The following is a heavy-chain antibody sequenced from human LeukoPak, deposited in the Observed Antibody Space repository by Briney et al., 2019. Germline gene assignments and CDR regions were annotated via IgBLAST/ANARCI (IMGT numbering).Heavy chain of an antibody. CDR3: ARGYDSSGYYSGY. J-gene: IGHJ4*02. Sequence: SVKVSCKASGGTFSSYAISWVRQAPGQGLEWMGGIIPIFGTANYAQKFQGRVTITADKSTSTAYMELSSLRSEDTAVYYCARGYDSSGYYSGYWGQGTLVTVSS. V-gene: IGHV1-69*06. CDR2: IIPIFGTA. CDR1: GGTFSSYA. D-gene: IGHD3-22*01.